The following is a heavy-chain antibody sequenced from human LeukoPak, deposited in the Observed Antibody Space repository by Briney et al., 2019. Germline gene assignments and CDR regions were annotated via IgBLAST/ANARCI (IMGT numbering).Heavy chain of an antibody. Sequence: GRSLRLSCAASGFTFSSYGMHWVRQAPGKGLEWVAVMWYDGSNKYYADSVKGRFTISRDNSKNTLYLQMNSLRAEDTAVYYCARDINYFDYWGQGTLVTVSS. CDR2: MWYDGSNK. V-gene: IGHV3-33*01. D-gene: IGHD3-10*01. CDR1: GFTFSSYG. J-gene: IGHJ4*02. CDR3: ARDINYFDY.